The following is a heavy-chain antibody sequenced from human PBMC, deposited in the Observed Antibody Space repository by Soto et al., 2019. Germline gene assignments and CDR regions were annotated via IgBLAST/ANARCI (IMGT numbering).Heavy chain of an antibody. CDR1: GGTFSNYA. J-gene: IGHJ4*02. CDR2: IIPILNTV. D-gene: IGHD2-21*02. CDR3: ARSIVVVTALDY. V-gene: IGHV1-69*04. Sequence: SVKVSCKASGGTFSNYAITWVRQAPGQGLEWMGRIIPILNTVNYAQKFQGRVTITADKSTSTAYMELSSLRSEDTAVYYCARSIVVVTALDYWRQGTLVTVSS.